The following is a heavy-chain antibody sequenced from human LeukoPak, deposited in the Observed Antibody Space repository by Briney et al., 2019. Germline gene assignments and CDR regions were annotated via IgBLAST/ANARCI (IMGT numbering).Heavy chain of an antibody. CDR3: ARDLYSSSWYAIHPLFDP. CDR2: INPNSGGT. Sequence: ASVKVSCKASGYTFTGYYMHWVRQAPGQGLEWMGWINPNSGGTNYAQKFKGRVTMTRDTSISTAYMELSRLRSDDTDVYYCARDLYSSSWYAIHPLFDPWGQGTLVTVSS. D-gene: IGHD6-13*01. V-gene: IGHV1-2*02. CDR1: GYTFTGYY. J-gene: IGHJ5*02.